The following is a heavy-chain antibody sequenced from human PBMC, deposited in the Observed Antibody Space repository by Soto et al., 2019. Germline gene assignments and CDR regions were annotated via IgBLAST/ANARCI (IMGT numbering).Heavy chain of an antibody. J-gene: IGHJ5*02. CDR2: LKGDGGRK. V-gene: IGHV3-7*03. Sequence: GGSLRLACAASGFTFGVYWMGWVRQAPGKVLEWVANLKGDGGRKYFLESVKGRFTMSRDNAKNSFYLHMNSLRAEDTALYFFARMGLWGKFTDLWGQGTSVTVSS. D-gene: IGHD7-27*01. CDR3: ARMGLWGKFTDL. CDR1: GFTFGVYW.